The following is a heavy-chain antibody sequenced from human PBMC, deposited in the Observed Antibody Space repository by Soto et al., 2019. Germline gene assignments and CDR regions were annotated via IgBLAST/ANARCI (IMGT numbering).Heavy chain of an antibody. CDR3: ARQENYYDSSGALKGFDY. D-gene: IGHD3-22*01. CDR2: IIPIFGTA. CDR1: GRPFSSYA. Sequence: SAKVSYKACGRPFSSYAISLDRQAPGPGLEWMGGIIPIFGTANYAQKFQGRVTITADESTSTAYMELSRLRSEDTAVYYCARQENYYDSSGALKGFDYWGRGTLVTGSS. J-gene: IGHJ4*02. V-gene: IGHV1-69*13.